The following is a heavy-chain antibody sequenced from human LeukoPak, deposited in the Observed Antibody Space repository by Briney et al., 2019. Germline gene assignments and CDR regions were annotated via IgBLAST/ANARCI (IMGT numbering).Heavy chain of an antibody. CDR1: GYNFTGYY. D-gene: IGHD4-17*01. CDR2: ISAYNGNT. V-gene: IGHV1-18*04. CDR3: ARSRTTVTEFDY. Sequence: ASVKVSCKASGYNFTGYYLHWVRQAPRQGLEWMGWISAYNGNTNYAQKLQGRVTMTTDTSTSTAYMELRSLRSDDTAVYYCARSRTTVTEFDYWGQGTLVTVSS. J-gene: IGHJ4*02.